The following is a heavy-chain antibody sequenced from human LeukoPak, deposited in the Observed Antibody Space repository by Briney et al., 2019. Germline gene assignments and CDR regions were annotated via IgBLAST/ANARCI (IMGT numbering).Heavy chain of an antibody. Sequence: GGSLRLSCAASGFTFSSYEMNWVRQAPGKGLEWVSYIRSSGSTIYYADSVKGRFTISRDNAKNSLYLQMDSLRAEDTAVYYCARDGCSGGSCADWGQGTLVTVSS. CDR1: GFTFSSYE. J-gene: IGHJ4*02. CDR2: IRSSGSTI. V-gene: IGHV3-48*03. CDR3: ARDGCSGGSCAD. D-gene: IGHD2-15*01.